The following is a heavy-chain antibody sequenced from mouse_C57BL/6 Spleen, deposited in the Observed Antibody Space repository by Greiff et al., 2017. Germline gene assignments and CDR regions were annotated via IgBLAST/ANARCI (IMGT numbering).Heavy chain of an antibody. Sequence: QVQLKQSGAELVKPGASVKLSCTASGYTFTEYTIHWVKQRSGQGLEWIGWFYPGSGSIKYNEKFKDKATLTADKSSSTVYLELIRLTSEDSAVYFCARHERAYYSNSWFAYWGQGTLVTVSA. CDR2: FYPGSGSI. D-gene: IGHD2-5*01. CDR3: ARHERAYYSNSWFAY. CDR1: GYTFTEYT. V-gene: IGHV1-62-2*01. J-gene: IGHJ3*01.